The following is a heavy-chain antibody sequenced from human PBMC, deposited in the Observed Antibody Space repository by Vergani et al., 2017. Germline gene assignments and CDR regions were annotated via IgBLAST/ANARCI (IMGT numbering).Heavy chain of an antibody. Sequence: QLQLQESGSGLVKPSETLSLICTVSGGSINPSSSFWSWIRQPAGKGPELIGHIHTGGSTDLNPSFKSRVSISVETSKSQFSLKLNSVTVADTAVYYCARSRPYCTSGSCPAIWGQGTLVTVSS. D-gene: IGHD2-15*01. CDR3: ARSRPYCTSGSCPAI. V-gene: IGHV4-61*02. CDR1: GGSINPSSSF. J-gene: IGHJ4*02. CDR2: IHTGGST.